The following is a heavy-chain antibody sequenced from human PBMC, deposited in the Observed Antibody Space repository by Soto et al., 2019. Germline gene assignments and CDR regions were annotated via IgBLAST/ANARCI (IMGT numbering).Heavy chain of an antibody. Sequence: EVQLVESGGGLVKPGGSLRLSCAASGFTFTRYSMNWVRQAPGKGLEWVSSISSTTNYIYYRDSMKGRFTISRDNDKDSLYLEMNSLRAEDTAVYYCARESEDLTSNFDYWGQGTLVTVSS. CDR3: ARESEDLTSNFDY. CDR1: GFTFTRYS. V-gene: IGHV3-21*06. J-gene: IGHJ4*02. CDR2: ISSTTNYI.